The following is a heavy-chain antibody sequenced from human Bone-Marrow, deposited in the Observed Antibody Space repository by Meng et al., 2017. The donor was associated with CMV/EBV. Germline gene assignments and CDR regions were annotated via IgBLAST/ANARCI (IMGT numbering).Heavy chain of an antibody. CDR1: FRSCG. Sequence: FRSCGRHWVRQAPGKGLEWVAVISYDGSNKQYADSVRGRFTISRDNSKDTVYLQMNSLRAEDTAVYYCAKDGIGVYYNFWSGTGYLDYWGQGTLVTVSS. D-gene: IGHD3-3*01. J-gene: IGHJ4*02. CDR3: AKDGIGVYYNFWSGTGYLDY. CDR2: ISYDGSNK. V-gene: IGHV3-30*18.